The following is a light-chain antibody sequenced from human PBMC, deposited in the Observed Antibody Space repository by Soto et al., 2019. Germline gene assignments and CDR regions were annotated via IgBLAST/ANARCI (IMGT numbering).Light chain of an antibody. Sequence: DIQMTQSPSTLSESVGDRVTITCRASQSISTWLAWYQQKPGKAPKLLIYDASSLESGVPSRFSGSGSGTEFTLTISSLQPEDFASYYCQQYNSYSTFGQGTKVDIK. CDR3: QQYNSYST. CDR2: DAS. CDR1: QSISTW. J-gene: IGKJ1*01. V-gene: IGKV1-5*01.